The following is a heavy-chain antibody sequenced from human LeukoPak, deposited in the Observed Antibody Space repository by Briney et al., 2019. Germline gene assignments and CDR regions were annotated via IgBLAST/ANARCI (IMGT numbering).Heavy chain of an antibody. CDR2: INEDGSNK. D-gene: IGHD6-19*01. Sequence: GGSLRLSCTASGFSFSNHYMRWIRQAPGKGLEWVANINEDGSNKSHLGSVKGRFTVSRDNARNSLYLQMNSLRVEDTAVYYCTRVIVAVPGYFDYFDFWGQGVLVTVSS. CDR3: TRVIVAVPGYFDYFDF. J-gene: IGHJ4*02. CDR1: GFSFSNHY. V-gene: IGHV3-7*01.